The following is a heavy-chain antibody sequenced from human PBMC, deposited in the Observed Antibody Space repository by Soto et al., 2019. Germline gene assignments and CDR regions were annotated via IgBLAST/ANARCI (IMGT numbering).Heavy chain of an antibody. V-gene: IGHV5-51*01. CDR3: ARQTVHYYDSSGYPRRDAFDI. CDR2: IYPGDSDT. CDR1: GYSFTSYW. Sequence: GESLKISCKGSGYSFTSYWIGWVRQMPGKGLEWMGIIYPGDSDTRYSPSFQGQVTISADKSISTAYLQWSSLKASDTAMYYCARQTVHYYDSSGYPRRDAFDIWGQGTMVTVS. J-gene: IGHJ3*02. D-gene: IGHD3-22*01.